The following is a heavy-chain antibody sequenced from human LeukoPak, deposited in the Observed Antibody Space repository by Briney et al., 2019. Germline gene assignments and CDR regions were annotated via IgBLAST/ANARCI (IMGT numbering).Heavy chain of an antibody. CDR1: GGSISSSSYY. V-gene: IGHV4-39*07. D-gene: IGHD3-16*01. J-gene: IGHJ4*02. Sequence: SETLSLTCTVSGGSISSSSYYWGWIRQPPGKGLEWIGSIYYSGSTYYNPSLKSRVTISVDTSKNQFSLKLSSVTAADTAVYYCARVQGGYFDYWGQGTLVTVSS. CDR3: ARVQGGYFDY. CDR2: IYYSGST.